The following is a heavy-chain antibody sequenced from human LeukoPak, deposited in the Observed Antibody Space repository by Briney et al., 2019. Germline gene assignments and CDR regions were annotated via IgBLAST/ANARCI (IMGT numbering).Heavy chain of an antibody. V-gene: IGHV3-48*01. CDR1: GFTFSSYS. CDR2: ISSSSSTI. Sequence: GGSLRLSCAASGFTFSSYSMNWVRQAPGKGLEWVSYISSSSSTIYYADSVKGRFTISRDNAKNSLYLQMNSLRAEDTAVYYCARDPERYSYGLQVDYWGQGTLVTVSS. CDR3: ARDPERYSYGLQVDY. J-gene: IGHJ4*02. D-gene: IGHD5-18*01.